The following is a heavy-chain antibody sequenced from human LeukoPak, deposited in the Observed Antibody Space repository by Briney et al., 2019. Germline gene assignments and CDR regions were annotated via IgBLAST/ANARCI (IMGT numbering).Heavy chain of an antibody. D-gene: IGHD3-10*01. CDR1: GYTFTGYY. Sequence: GSVKVSCKASGYTFTGYYMHWVRQAPGQGLEWMGWINPNSGGTNYAQKFQGRVTMTRDTSISTAYMELSRLRSDDTAVYYCARLYVLLWFGEAYGMGVWGQGTTVTVSS. V-gene: IGHV1-2*02. J-gene: IGHJ6*02. CDR2: INPNSGGT. CDR3: ARLYVLLWFGEAYGMGV.